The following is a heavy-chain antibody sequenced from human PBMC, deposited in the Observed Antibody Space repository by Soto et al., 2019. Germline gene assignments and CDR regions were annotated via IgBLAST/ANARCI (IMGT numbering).Heavy chain of an antibody. CDR1: GFTFRTYV. CDR2: ISGSGDRT. V-gene: IGHV3-23*01. J-gene: IGHJ4*02. Sequence: EVQLLDSGGGLVQPGGSLRLSSAVSGFTFRTYVMSWVRQVPGKGLEWVAAISGSGDRTYYADSVKGRFTISRDNSKNTLFLQMNSLRAVDTAVYYWAKQFFDSWGQGTPVTVSS. CDR3: AKQFFDS.